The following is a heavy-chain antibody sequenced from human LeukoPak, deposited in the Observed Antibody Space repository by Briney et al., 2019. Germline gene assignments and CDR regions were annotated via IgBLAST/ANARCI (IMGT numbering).Heavy chain of an antibody. D-gene: IGHD6-19*01. CDR2: ISYVGSNK. V-gene: IGHV3-30*18. CDR3: AKDSGIAVAGIFDY. CDR1: VFTFSSYG. Sequence: GRALRLSCAASVFTFSSYGMHWVRQAPGKGLEWVAVISYVGSNKYYADSVKGGFTISRDNSKNTLYLQMNSLRAEDTAVYYCAKDSGIAVAGIFDYWGQGTLVTVSS. J-gene: IGHJ4*02.